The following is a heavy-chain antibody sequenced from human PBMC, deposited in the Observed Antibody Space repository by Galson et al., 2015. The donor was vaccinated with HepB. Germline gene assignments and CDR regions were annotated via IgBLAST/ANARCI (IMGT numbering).Heavy chain of an antibody. Sequence: SVKVSCKASGGTFSSYAISWVRQAPGQGLEWMGGIIPIFGTANYAQKFQGRVTITADKSTSTAYMELSSLRSEDTAVYYCASALSLVQSKSFDYWGQGTLVTVSS. V-gene: IGHV1-69*06. D-gene: IGHD6-13*01. CDR1: GGTFSSYA. J-gene: IGHJ4*02. CDR3: ASALSLVQSKSFDY. CDR2: IIPIFGTA.